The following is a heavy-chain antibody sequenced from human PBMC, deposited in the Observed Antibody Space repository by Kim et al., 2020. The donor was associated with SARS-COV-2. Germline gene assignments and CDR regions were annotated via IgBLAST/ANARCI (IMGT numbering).Heavy chain of an antibody. V-gene: IGHV1-18*01. CDR3: AGGIAAAGTPYCFDY. J-gene: IGHJ4*02. CDR2: ISAYNGNT. CDR1: GYTFTSYG. D-gene: IGHD6-13*01. Sequence: ASVKVSCKASGYTFTSYGISWVRQAPGQGLEWMGWISAYNGNTNYAQKLQGRVTMTTDTSTSTAYLELRSLRSDDTAVYYCAGGIAAAGTPYCFDYWGQGTLVTVSS.